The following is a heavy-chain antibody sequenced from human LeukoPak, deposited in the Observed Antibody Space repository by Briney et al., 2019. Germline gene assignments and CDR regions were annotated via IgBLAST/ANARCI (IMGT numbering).Heavy chain of an antibody. J-gene: IGHJ4*02. CDR3: AGGYYYGVY. CDR1: GFTFIGHS. V-gene: IGHV3-66*01. D-gene: IGHD3-10*01. Sequence: GGSLRLSCAASGFTFIGHSMNWVRQAPGKGLEWVSIIYSDGTTYYADSVKDRFIFSRDNSKNTLYLQMNSLRAEDTAVYYCAGGYYYGVYWGQGTLVTVSS. CDR2: IYSDGTT.